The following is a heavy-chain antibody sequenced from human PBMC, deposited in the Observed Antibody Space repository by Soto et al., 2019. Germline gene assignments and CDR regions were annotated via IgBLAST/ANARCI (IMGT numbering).Heavy chain of an antibody. V-gene: IGHV4-31*03. CDR1: GGSISSGCYD. CDR2: IYYSGST. Sequence: SLSLPCTVSGGSISSGCYDWSWIRQHPGKGLEWIGYIYYSGSTYYNPSLKSRVAISVDTSKNQFSLKLSSVTAADTAVYYCAREAHYNWNPDYWGQGTLVTVSS. J-gene: IGHJ4*02. D-gene: IGHD1-20*01. CDR3: AREAHYNWNPDY.